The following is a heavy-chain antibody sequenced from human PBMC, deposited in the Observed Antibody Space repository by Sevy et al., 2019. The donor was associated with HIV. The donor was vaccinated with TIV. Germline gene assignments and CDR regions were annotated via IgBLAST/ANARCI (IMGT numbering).Heavy chain of an antibody. D-gene: IGHD3-16*02. Sequence: LSLTCTVSGGSLISATYSWSWIRRPPGQGLEWMGNIFHSGTTHYNPSLNGRLSMSMDTSRSQFALRLTSVTAADTAIYYCARAYLRLGELSPNWLAPWGQGTHVTVSS. CDR3: ARAYLRLGELSPNWLAP. CDR1: GGSLISATYS. J-gene: IGHJ5*02. CDR2: IFHSGTT. V-gene: IGHV4-30-2*01.